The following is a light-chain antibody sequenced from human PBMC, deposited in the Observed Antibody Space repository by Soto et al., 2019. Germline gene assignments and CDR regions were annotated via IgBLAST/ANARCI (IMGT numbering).Light chain of an antibody. CDR2: DVS. CDR3: SSYTSSSTRV. Sequence: QSALTQPASVSGSPGQSITISCTGTSSDVGGYKYVSWYQQHPGEAPKLMIYDVSNRPSGVSNRFSGSKSGNTDSLTISGLQAEDEADYYCSSYTSSSTRVFGTGTKVTVL. V-gene: IGLV2-14*01. CDR1: SSDVGGYKY. J-gene: IGLJ1*01.